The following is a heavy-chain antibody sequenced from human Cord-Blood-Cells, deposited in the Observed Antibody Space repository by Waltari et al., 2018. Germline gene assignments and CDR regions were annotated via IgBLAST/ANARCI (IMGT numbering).Heavy chain of an antibody. J-gene: IGHJ4*02. D-gene: IGHD2-15*01. CDR2: ISPILGIA. CDR3: ASPRYCSGGSCYYFDY. V-gene: IGHV1-69*02. Sequence: QVQLVQSGAEVKKPGSSVKVSCKASGGTFSSYTISWVRQAPGQGLEWMGRISPILGIANYAQKFQGRVTITADKSTSTAYMGLSSLRSEDTAVYYCASPRYCSGGSCYYFDYWGQGTLVTVSS. CDR1: GGTFSSYT.